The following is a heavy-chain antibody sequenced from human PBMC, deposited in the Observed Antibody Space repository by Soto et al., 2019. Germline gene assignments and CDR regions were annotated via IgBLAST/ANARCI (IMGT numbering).Heavy chain of an antibody. Sequence: SETLSLTCAVSGGSISRSNWWSWVRQPPGKGLEWIGEIYHSGSTNYNTSLKSRVTISVDKSKNQFSLKLSSVTAADTAVYYCERVSGGYYYGMDVWGKGTTVT. J-gene: IGHJ6*04. CDR1: GGSISRSNW. CDR2: IYHSGST. V-gene: IGHV4-4*02. CDR3: ERVSGGYYYGMDV. D-gene: IGHD7-27*01.